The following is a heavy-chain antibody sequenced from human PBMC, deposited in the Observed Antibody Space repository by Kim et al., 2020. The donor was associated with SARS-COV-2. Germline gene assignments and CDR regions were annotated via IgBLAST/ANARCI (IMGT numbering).Heavy chain of an antibody. Sequence: SETLSLTCTVSGGSISSGGYYWSWIRQHPGKGLEWIGYIYNSGSTYYNPSLKSRVTISVDTSKNPFSLKLSSVTAADTAVYYCARGRAGGPGGYWGQGTLVTVSS. CDR3: ARGRAGGPGGY. CDR2: IYNSGST. CDR1: GGSISSGGYY. V-gene: IGHV4-31*03. D-gene: IGHD1-26*01. J-gene: IGHJ4*02.